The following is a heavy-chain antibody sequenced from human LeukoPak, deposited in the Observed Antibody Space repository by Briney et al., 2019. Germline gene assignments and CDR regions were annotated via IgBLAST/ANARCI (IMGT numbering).Heavy chain of an antibody. Sequence: GASVKVSCKASGGTFSSYAISWVRQAPGQGLEWMGGIIPISGTANYAQKFQGRVTITADESTSTAYMELSSLRSEDTAVYYCARDERRWEQWLVRTSGCNYWGQGTLVTVPS. D-gene: IGHD6-19*01. J-gene: IGHJ4*02. V-gene: IGHV1-69*13. CDR1: GGTFSSYA. CDR3: ARDERRWEQWLVRTSGCNY. CDR2: IIPISGTA.